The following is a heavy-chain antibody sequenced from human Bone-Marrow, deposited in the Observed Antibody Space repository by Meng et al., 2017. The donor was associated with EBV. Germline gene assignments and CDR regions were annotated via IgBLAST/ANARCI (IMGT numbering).Heavy chain of an antibody. J-gene: IGHJ5*02. V-gene: IGHV1-2*06. CDR3: ARDLVRGVYNWFDP. CDR2: INPSSGGT. CDR1: GCPVIGYY. Sequence: VRRGRVGVEVKRPVATVKVSCKASGCPVIGYYMHWVRQATGQGLEWMGRINPSSGGTNYAQKFQGRVTMTRDTSISTAYMELSRLRSDDTAVYYCARDLVRGVYNWFDPWGQGTLVTVSS. D-gene: IGHD3-10*01.